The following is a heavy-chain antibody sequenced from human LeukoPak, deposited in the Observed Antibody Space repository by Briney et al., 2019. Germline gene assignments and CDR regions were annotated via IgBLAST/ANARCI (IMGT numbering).Heavy chain of an antibody. J-gene: IGHJ6*03. D-gene: IGHD2-2*01. CDR1: GYTFTGYY. CDR3: ARDTYCSSTSCSYYYYYMDV. Sequence: ASVNVSCKASGYTFTGYYMHWVRQAPGQGREWMGWINPNSGGTNYAQKFQGRVTMTRDTSISTAYMELSRLRSDDTAVYYCARDTYCSSTSCSYYYYYMDVWGKGTTVTVSS. CDR2: INPNSGGT. V-gene: IGHV1-2*02.